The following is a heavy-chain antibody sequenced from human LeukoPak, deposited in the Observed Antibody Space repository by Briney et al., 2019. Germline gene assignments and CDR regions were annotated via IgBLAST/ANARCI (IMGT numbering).Heavy chain of an antibody. CDR1: GGSISSRYYC. J-gene: IGHJ6*03. CDR3: AYTGYCSSTSCPINIAYYYYMDV. V-gene: IGHV4-31*03. CDR2: ICYSGST. D-gene: IGHD2-2*01. Sequence: SQTLSLTCTVSGGSISSRYYCWSWIRQHPGKGLEWIGYICYSGSTYYNPSLKSRVTISVVTSKNQFSLKLNSVTAADTAVYYCAYTGYCSSTSCPINIAYYYYMDVWGKGTTVTVSS.